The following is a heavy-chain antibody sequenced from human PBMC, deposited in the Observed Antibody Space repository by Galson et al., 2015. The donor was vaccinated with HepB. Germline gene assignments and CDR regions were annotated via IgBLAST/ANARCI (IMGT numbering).Heavy chain of an antibody. CDR1: GFTFTSYS. V-gene: IGHV3-48*02. CDR3: ARDRTASVVFDY. J-gene: IGHJ4*02. D-gene: IGHD4-23*01. CDR2: ISSNSRTT. Sequence: SLRLSCAGSGFTFTSYSLNWVRRAPGKGLEWVSSISSNSRTTYYADSVRGRFTISRDKAKNALVLQTNSLRDEDTAVYYCARDRTASVVFDYWGQGTLVTVSS.